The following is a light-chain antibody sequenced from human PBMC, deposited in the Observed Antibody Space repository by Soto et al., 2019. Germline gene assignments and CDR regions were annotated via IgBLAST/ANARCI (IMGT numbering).Light chain of an antibody. CDR2: DVS. CDR1: QSISNW. J-gene: IGKJ3*01. CDR3: QQSYITPF. Sequence: DIQMTQSPSTLSASVGDRVTITCRASQSISNWLAWYQQKPGKAPTILIYDVSRLQSGVPSRLSGSGSGTDFTLTISSMQPEDFATYYCQQSYITPFFGPGTKVDIK. V-gene: IGKV1-5*01.